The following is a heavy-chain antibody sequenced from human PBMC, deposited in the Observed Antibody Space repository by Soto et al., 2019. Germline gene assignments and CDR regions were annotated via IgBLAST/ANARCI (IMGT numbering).Heavy chain of an antibody. J-gene: IGHJ3*02. CDR2: IYYSGST. Sequence: SETLSLTCTVSGGSISSSSYYWGWIRQPPGKGLEWIGSIYYSGSTYYNPSLKSRVTISVDTSKNQFSLKLSSVTAADTAVYYCARRWGYSDILTGPEEAFDIWGQGTMVTVSS. CDR1: GGSISSSSYY. V-gene: IGHV4-39*01. D-gene: IGHD3-9*01. CDR3: ARRWGYSDILTGPEEAFDI.